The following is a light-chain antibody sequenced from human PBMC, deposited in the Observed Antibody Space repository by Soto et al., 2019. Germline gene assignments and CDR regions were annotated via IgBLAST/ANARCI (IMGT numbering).Light chain of an antibody. J-gene: IGKJ1*01. CDR1: QSMTTK. V-gene: IGKV3-15*01. Sequence: IGMSQSPATVSVSPGEGVTLSCRASQSMTTKLAWYQQKPGQAPRLLIHGTFTRATGIPARFSGSGSGTEFTLTISSLQSEDFGVYYCQQYNNWWTFGQGTKVDIK. CDR3: QQYNNWWT. CDR2: GTF.